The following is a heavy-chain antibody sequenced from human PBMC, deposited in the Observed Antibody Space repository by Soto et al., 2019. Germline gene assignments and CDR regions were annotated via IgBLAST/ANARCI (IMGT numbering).Heavy chain of an antibody. CDR2: IYWDDDK. J-gene: IGHJ4*02. V-gene: IGHV2-5*02. CDR1: GFSLSTCGVG. CDR3: AHTTSEFGY. Sequence: QITLKESGPTLVKPTQTLTLTCTFSGFSLSTCGVGVGWIRQPPGKALEWLVLIYWDDDKRYSPSLKSRLTITKDTSKSQVVLTLTNMDPVDTATYYCAHTTSEFGYWGQGTLVTVSS.